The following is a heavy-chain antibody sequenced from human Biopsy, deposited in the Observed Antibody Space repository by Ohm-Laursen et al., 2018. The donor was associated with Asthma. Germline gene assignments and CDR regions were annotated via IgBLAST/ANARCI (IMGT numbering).Heavy chain of an antibody. CDR2: ISYDGSNK. Sequence: SLRLSCAASGFTFSSYAMHWVRQAPGKGLEWVAVISYDGSNKYYADSVKGRFTISRDNSKNTVSLEMNSLRRDDTAVYFCARATVAAAGNDWGQGTLVTVSS. CDR1: GFTFSSYA. CDR3: ARATVAAAGND. J-gene: IGHJ4*02. V-gene: IGHV3-30-3*01. D-gene: IGHD6-13*01.